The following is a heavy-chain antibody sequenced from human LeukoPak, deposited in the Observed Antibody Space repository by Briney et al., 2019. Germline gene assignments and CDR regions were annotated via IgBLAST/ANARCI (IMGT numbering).Heavy chain of an antibody. CDR3: ARGGLVRPPGHDY. D-gene: IGHD3/OR15-3a*01. J-gene: IGHJ4*02. V-gene: IGHV3-48*01. CDR2: ISISSRTI. CDR1: EFTFSTYS. Sequence: AGSLSLSCAASEFTFSTYSMNWVRQAAGQGVEWVSYISISSRTIYYADSVKDRFTISRNNAKNSLFLQMNSFRAEDPAVDYGARGGLVRPPGHDYWGQGTLVPVFS.